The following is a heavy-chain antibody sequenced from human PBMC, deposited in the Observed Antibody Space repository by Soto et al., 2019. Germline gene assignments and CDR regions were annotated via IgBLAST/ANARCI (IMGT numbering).Heavy chain of an antibody. V-gene: IGHV3-23*01. CDR2: ISGSGGST. D-gene: IGHD5-18*01. J-gene: IGHJ4*02. CDR3: EKEHISQPVRGYSYAVSAY. CDR1: GFTFSSYA. Sequence: EVQLLESGGGLVQPGGSLRLSCAASGFTFSSYAMSWVRQAPGKGLEWVSAISGSGGSTYYADSVKGRFTISRDNTKNSMHVHTNTLRAEDTAVDYCEKEHISQPVRGYSYAVSAYWGQGPLVTVSS.